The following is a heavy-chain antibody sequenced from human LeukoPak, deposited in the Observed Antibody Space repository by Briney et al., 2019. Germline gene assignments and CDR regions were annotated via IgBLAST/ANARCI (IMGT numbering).Heavy chain of an antibody. Sequence: SETLSLTCTVSGGSISSYYWSWIRQPPGKGLEWIVYIYYSGSTNYNPSLKSRVTISVDTSESHFSLKLSSVTAADTAVYYCTSGNDYSNYYFDYWGQGTLVTVSS. CDR2: IYYSGST. CDR3: TSGNDYSNYYFDY. J-gene: IGHJ4*02. D-gene: IGHD4-11*01. CDR1: GGSISSYY. V-gene: IGHV4-59*01.